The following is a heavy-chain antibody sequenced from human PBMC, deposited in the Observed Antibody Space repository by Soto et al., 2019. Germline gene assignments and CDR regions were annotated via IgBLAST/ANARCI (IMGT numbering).Heavy chain of an antibody. CDR1: GGSISSGDYY. Sequence: PSETLSLTCTVSGGSISSGDYYWSWIRQPPGKGLEWIRYIYYSGSTYYNPSLKSRVTISVDTSKNQFSLKLSSVTAADTAVYYCARVSGGYSTISDAFDIWGQGTMVTVSS. CDR3: ARVSGGYSTISDAFDI. V-gene: IGHV4-30-4*01. CDR2: IYYSGST. D-gene: IGHD3-22*01. J-gene: IGHJ3*02.